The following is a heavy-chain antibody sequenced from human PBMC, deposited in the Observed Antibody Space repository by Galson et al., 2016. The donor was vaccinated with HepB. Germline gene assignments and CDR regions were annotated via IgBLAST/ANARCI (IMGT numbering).Heavy chain of an antibody. CDR1: GVSFSSYY. Sequence: SLRLSCAASGVSFSSYYMNWIRQAPGKGLVWIGYISSSSRYTRYADSVKGRFTISRDNTKNSVFLQMDSLRAEDTAVYYCARDFSAHGGSRFDHWGQGTLVTVSS. CDR3: ARDFSAHGGSRFDH. V-gene: IGHV3-11*05. J-gene: IGHJ4*02. CDR2: ISSSSRYT. D-gene: IGHD1-26*01.